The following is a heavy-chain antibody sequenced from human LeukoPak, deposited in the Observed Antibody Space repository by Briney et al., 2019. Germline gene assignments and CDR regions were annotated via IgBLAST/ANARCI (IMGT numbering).Heavy chain of an antibody. V-gene: IGHV1-46*01. Sequence: GASVKVSCKASGGTFSSYAISWVRQAPGQGLEWMGIINPSGGSTSYAQKFQGRVTMTRDMSTSTVYMELSSLRSEDTAVYYCASEDTAMVSLTVWGQGTLVTVSS. CDR1: GGTFSSYA. CDR3: ASEDTAMVSLTV. J-gene: IGHJ4*02. CDR2: INPSGGST. D-gene: IGHD5-18*01.